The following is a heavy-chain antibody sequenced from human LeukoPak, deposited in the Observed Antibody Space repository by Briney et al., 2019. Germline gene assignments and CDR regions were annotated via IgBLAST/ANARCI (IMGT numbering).Heavy chain of an antibody. CDR1: GFTISSYG. Sequence: GGSLRLSCAASGFTISSYGMHWVRQAPGKGLEWVAVIWYDGSNKYYADSVKGRFTISRDNSKNTLYLQMNSLRAEDTAVYYCARDGCSSTSCAPGGDGMDVWGQGTTVTVSS. CDR2: IWYDGSNK. J-gene: IGHJ6*02. CDR3: ARDGCSSTSCAPGGDGMDV. V-gene: IGHV3-33*01. D-gene: IGHD2-2*01.